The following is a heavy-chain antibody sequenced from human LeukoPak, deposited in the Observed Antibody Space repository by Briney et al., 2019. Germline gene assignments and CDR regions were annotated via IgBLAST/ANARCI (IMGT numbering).Heavy chain of an antibody. V-gene: IGHV4-30-2*01. J-gene: IGHJ3*02. Sequence: SQRLCLTRALSRGSTTSGGYYTSWVRQPPGEGLGWVWYIYHRVSTSYKPFLKSGVTISVDRSKNQIPLKLSSVTAADTAVYYCAREKKEYSSASEGLDIWGQGTMVTVSS. CDR1: RGSTTSGGYY. CDR2: IYHRVST. D-gene: IGHD6-6*01. CDR3: AREKKEYSSASEGLDI.